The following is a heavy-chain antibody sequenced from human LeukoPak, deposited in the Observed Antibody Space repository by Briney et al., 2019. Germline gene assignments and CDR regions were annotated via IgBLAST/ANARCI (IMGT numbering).Heavy chain of an antibody. CDR3: ARGGGLGYSYVPDAFDI. CDR2: ISAYNGNT. Sequence: ASVKVSCKASGYTFTSYGIRWVRQAPGQGLEWMGWISAYNGNTNYAQKLQGRVTMTTDTSTSTAYMELRSLRSDDTAVYYCARGGGLGYSYVPDAFDIWGQGTMVTVSS. D-gene: IGHD5-18*01. CDR1: GYTFTSYG. J-gene: IGHJ3*02. V-gene: IGHV1-18*01.